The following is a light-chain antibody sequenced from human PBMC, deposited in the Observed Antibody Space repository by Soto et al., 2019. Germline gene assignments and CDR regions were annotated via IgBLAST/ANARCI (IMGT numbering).Light chain of an antibody. CDR2: DVS. CDR1: SSDVGGYTY. V-gene: IGLV2-11*01. CDR3: CSYAGSFSLV. Sequence: QSALTQPRSVSGSPGQPVTISCTGTSSDVGGYTYVSWYQHHPGKAPKLIIYDVSERPSGVPDRFSGSRSGNTASLTISGLRAEDEADYYCCSYAGSFSLVFGSGTKVTVL. J-gene: IGLJ1*01.